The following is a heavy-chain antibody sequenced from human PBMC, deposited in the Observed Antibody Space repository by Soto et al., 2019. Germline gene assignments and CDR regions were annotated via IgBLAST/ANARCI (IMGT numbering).Heavy chain of an antibody. CDR2: MWFDGSNK. Sequence: QVQLVESGGGVVQPGRSLRLSCAASGFTFSSYTMHWVRQAPGKGLEWVAVMWFDGSNKYYADSVKGRFTISRDNSKNTLYLQMNSLRAEDTAVYYCARDILYYDGSVTVDDWGEGTLVTVSS. D-gene: IGHD3-22*01. V-gene: IGHV3-33*01. CDR3: ARDILYYDGSVTVDD. J-gene: IGHJ4*02. CDR1: GFTFSSYT.